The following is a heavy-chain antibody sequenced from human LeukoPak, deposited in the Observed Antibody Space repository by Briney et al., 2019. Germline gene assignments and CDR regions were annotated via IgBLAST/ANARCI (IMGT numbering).Heavy chain of an antibody. Sequence: GGSLSLSCEASGFTFSAYAMTWVRQAPGKGLEWVSSIGSDNKPHYSESVKGRFAISRDNSKSMLFLQLNSLRAEDTAVYYCAKDGYDSSGQYFDYWGQGTLVTVSS. CDR3: AKDGYDSSGQYFDY. D-gene: IGHD3-22*01. V-gene: IGHV3-23*01. J-gene: IGHJ4*02. CDR1: GFTFSAYA. CDR2: IGSDNKP.